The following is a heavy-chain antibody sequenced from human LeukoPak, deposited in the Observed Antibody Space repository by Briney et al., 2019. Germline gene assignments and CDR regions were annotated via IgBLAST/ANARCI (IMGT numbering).Heavy chain of an antibody. CDR1: GFTFSSYE. CDR3: AREALDDDDAFDI. D-gene: IGHD5-24*01. Sequence: GGSLRLSCAASGFTFSSYEMNWVRQAPGKGLEWVSYISSSGSTIYYADSVKGRFTISRDNAKNSLYLQMNSLRAEDTAVYYCAREALDDDDAFDIWGQGTMVTVSS. J-gene: IGHJ3*02. V-gene: IGHV3-48*03. CDR2: ISSSGSTI.